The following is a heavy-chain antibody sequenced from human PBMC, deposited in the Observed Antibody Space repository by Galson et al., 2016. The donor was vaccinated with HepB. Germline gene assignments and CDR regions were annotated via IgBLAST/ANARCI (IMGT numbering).Heavy chain of an antibody. CDR2: IVVGSGTT. CDR1: GFTFTSSA. Sequence: SVKVSCKASGFTFTSSAVQWVRQARGQRPEWIGWIVVGSGTTDYAQKFQERVTITRDMSTSTAYMALSSLRSEDTAVYYCAAHPRHRKVSGYHFDYWGQGTLVTVSS. CDR3: AAHPRHRKVSGYHFDY. V-gene: IGHV1-58*01. J-gene: IGHJ4*02. D-gene: IGHD3-22*01.